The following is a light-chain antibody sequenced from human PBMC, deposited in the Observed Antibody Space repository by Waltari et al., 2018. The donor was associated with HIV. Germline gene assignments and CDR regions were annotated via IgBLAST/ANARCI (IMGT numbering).Light chain of an antibody. CDR3: LQRNSWPLT. CDR1: QSVSSS. J-gene: IGKJ4*01. Sequence: EIVLTQSPATLSLSPGERATVSCRASQSVSSSLAWYQLKPGQAPRLLIYGAANRATGIPARFSGCGSETDFTLTISNIEPEDFAVYYWLQRNSWPLTFGGGTRVEIK. V-gene: IGKV3-11*01. CDR2: GAA.